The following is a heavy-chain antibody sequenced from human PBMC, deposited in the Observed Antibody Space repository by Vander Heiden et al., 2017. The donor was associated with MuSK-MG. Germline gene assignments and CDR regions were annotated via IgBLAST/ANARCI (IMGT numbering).Heavy chain of an antibody. CDR3: AKPGVWRYYYDSSGYLDY. CDR1: GFTFSSYA. CDR2: ISGSGGST. J-gene: IGHJ4*02. D-gene: IGHD3-22*01. Sequence: EVQLLESGGGLVQPGGSLRLSCAASGFTFSSYAMSWVRQAPGKGLEWVSAISGSGGSTYYADSVKGRFTISRDNSKNTLYLQMNSLRAEDTAVYYCAKPGVWRYYYDSSGYLDYWGQGTLVTVSS. V-gene: IGHV3-23*01.